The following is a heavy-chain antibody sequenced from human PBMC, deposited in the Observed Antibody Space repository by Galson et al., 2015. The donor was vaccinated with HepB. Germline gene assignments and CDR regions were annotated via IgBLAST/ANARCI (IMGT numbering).Heavy chain of an antibody. D-gene: IGHD6-13*01. CDR3: ARDEQLGPYYFHY. CDR2: INTGDGHT. V-gene: IGHV1-3*04. Sequence: SVKVSCKASGYIFTTYGIHWVRQAPGHRLELMAWINTGDGHTLYSPKFRGRVTITRDTSATTAYMELSSLTAKDTAIYFCARDEQLGPYYFHYWGQGTPVIVSS. CDR1: GYIFTTYG. J-gene: IGHJ4*02.